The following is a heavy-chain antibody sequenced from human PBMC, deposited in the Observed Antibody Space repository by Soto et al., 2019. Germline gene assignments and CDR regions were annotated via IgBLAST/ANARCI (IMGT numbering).Heavy chain of an antibody. CDR3: ARSQGSSTSLEIYYYYYYGMDV. V-gene: IGHV1-69*01. CDR1: GGTFSSYA. CDR2: IIPISETT. J-gene: IGHJ6*02. Sequence: QVQLVQSGAEVKKPGSSVKVSCKASGGTFSSYAISWVRQAPGQGLEWMGGIIPISETTNYAQKFQGRVTITADESKSTAYTKLSSLRSEDTAVYYCARSQGSSTSLEIYYYYYYGMDVCGQGTRVTVSS. D-gene: IGHD2-2*01.